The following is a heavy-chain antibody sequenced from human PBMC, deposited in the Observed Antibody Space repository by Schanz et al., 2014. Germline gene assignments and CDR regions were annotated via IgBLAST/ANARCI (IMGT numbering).Heavy chain of an antibody. V-gene: IGHV1-69*04. D-gene: IGHD6-13*01. CDR1: GYTLKNYG. J-gene: IGHJ4*02. CDR2: IIPILGIA. CDR3: ASSGAGYSSSWDFDY. Sequence: QAQLMQSGPELKRPGASVKVSCTASGYTLKNYGISWVRQAPGQGLEWMGRIIPILGIANYAQNFQGRVTITADKSTSTAYMELSSLTSEDTAVHYCASSGAGYSSSWDFDYWGQGTLVTVSS.